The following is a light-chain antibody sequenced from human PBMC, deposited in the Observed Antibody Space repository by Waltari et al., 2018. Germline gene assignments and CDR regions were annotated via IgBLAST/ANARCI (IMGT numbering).Light chain of an antibody. J-gene: IGLJ3*02. V-gene: IGLV2-8*01. CDR1: SSDVGGYNY. CDR3: SSYTGINTLV. Sequence: QSALTQPPSASGSPVQSVTISCTGTSSDVGGYNYVSWYQQHPVKAPKLMIYEVIKRPSGVPDRFSGSKAGNTASLTVSGLQAEDEADYYCSSYTGINTLVFGGGTKLTVL. CDR2: EVI.